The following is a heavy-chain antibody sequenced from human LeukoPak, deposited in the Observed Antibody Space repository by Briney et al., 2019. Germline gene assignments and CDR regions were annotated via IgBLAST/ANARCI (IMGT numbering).Heavy chain of an antibody. D-gene: IGHD6-6*01. CDR1: GFTVSSNL. J-gene: IGHJ4*02. Sequence: GGSLRLSCAASGFTVSSNLMNWVRQAPGKGLEWVSSISSSSSYIYYADSVKGRFTISRDNAKNSLYLQMNSLRAEDTAVYYCAREGNSSSFDYWGQGTLVTVSS. CDR2: ISSSSSYI. CDR3: AREGNSSSFDY. V-gene: IGHV3-21*01.